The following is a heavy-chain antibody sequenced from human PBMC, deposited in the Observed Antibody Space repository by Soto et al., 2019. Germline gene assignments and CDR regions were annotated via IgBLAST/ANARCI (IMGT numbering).Heavy chain of an antibody. V-gene: IGHV1-2*02. CDR2: INPQTGGT. Sequence: QVQLVQSGAEVKTPGASVRVSCKASGYTFTGYYIHWVREAPGQGLEWMGWINPQTGGTSYAQKIQGRVTLSRDTSINTAYLELSRLRFDDAAVYFCARERYQVISDGMDVWGQGTTVTVSS. CDR1: GYTFTGYY. J-gene: IGHJ6*02. CDR3: ARERYQVISDGMDV. D-gene: IGHD2-2*01.